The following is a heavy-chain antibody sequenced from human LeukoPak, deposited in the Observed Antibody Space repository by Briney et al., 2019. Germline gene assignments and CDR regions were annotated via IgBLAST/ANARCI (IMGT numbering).Heavy chain of an antibody. V-gene: IGHV5-51*01. CDR3: ARGPRGGNWNEALDY. CDR2: FFPGDSDT. D-gene: IGHD1-1*01. J-gene: IGHJ4*02. Sequence: GESLKISCKASGYRFTTYWIGWVRPMPGKGLEWMGMFFPGDSDTRKSPSFQDQVTLSADKSLTTAYLQWRSLKASDTAVYYCARGPRGGNWNEALDYWGQGTLVTVSS. CDR1: GYRFTTYW.